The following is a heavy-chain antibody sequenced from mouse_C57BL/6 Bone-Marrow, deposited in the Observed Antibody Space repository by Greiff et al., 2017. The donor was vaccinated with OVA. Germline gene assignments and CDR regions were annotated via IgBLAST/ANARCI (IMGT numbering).Heavy chain of an antibody. CDR3: ASTT. Sequence: EVMLVESGGDLVKPGGSLKLSCAASGFTFSSYGMSWVRQTPDKRLEWVATISSGGSYTYYPDSVKGRFTISRDNAKNTLYLQMSSLKSEDTAMYYCASTTWGQGTLVTVSA. CDR1: GFTFSSYG. J-gene: IGHJ3*01. D-gene: IGHD1-1*01. V-gene: IGHV5-6*01. CDR2: ISSGGSYT.